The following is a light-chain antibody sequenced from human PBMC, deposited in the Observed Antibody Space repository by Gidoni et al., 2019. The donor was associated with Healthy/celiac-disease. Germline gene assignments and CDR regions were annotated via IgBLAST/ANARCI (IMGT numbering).Light chain of an antibody. Sequence: DIQMTPSPSTLPASVGDRVTIPCRASQSISSWLAWYQQKPGKAPKLLIYKASSLESWVPSRFSGSGAGTEFTLTISSLQPDDFATYYCQQYNSNSELTFGGGTKVEIK. CDR1: QSISSW. CDR2: KAS. V-gene: IGKV1-5*03. J-gene: IGKJ4*01. CDR3: QQYNSNSELT.